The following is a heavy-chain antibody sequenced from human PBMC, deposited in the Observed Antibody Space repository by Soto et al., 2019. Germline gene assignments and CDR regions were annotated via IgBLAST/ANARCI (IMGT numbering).Heavy chain of an antibody. CDR2: IYYSGST. D-gene: IGHD3-3*01. Sequence: SETLSLTCTVSGGSISSYYWSWIRQPPGKGLEWIGYIYYSGSTNYNPSLKSRVTISVDTSKNQFSLKLSSVTAADTAVYYCARQRGRTNFWSGYYPYYFDYWGQGTLVT. CDR3: ARQRGRTNFWSGYYPYYFDY. V-gene: IGHV4-59*08. J-gene: IGHJ4*02. CDR1: GGSISSYY.